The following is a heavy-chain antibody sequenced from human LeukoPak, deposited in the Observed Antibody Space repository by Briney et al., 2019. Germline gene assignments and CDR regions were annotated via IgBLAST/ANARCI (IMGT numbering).Heavy chain of an antibody. CDR2: IIPIFSKT. CDR1: GGTFSNYA. Sequence: GASVKVSCKASGGTFSNYAFSWVRQAPGHGLEWMEAIIPIFSKTNYAQKFQGRVTINADESTGTAYMELSSLRSEDTAVYYCARERRGGSYFTEKHLDYWGQGTLVAVSS. CDR3: ARERRGGSYFTEKHLDY. D-gene: IGHD1-26*01. J-gene: IGHJ4*02. V-gene: IGHV1-69*13.